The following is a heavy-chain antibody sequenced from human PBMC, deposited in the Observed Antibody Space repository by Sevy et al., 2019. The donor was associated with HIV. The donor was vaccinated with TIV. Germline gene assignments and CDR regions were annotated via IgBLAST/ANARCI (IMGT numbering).Heavy chain of an antibody. CDR3: ARDRRITMVRGVISSIPYYYYGMDV. D-gene: IGHD3-10*01. J-gene: IGHJ6*02. V-gene: IGHV1-69*13. CDR1: GGTFSSYA. CDR2: IIPIFGTA. Sequence: ASVKLSCKASGGTFSSYAISWVRQAPGQGLEWMGGIIPIFGTANYAQKFQGRVTITADESTSTAYMELSSLRSEDTAVYYCARDRRITMVRGVISSIPYYYYGMDVWGQGTTVTVSS.